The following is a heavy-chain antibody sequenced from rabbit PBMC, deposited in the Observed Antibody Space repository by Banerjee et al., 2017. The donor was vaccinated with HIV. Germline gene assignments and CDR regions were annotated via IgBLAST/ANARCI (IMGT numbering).Heavy chain of an antibody. Sequence: GFDFSSYGVSWVRQAPGKGLEVVACIITSSGSTWYASWVNGRFTISKTSSTTVTLQMTSLTAADTATYFCARDLGGVIGWNFNLWGPGTLVTVS. CDR1: GFDFSSYG. D-gene: IGHD1-1*01. J-gene: IGHJ4*01. CDR2: IITSSGST. V-gene: IGHV1S40*01. CDR3: ARDLGGVIGWNFNL.